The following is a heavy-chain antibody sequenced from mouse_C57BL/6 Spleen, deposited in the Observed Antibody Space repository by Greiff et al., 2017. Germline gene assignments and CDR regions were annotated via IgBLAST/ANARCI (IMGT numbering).Heavy chain of an antibody. Sequence: VQLQQPGAELVMPGASVTLSCKASGYTFPSYWLHCVKQRPGPGLAWIGEIDPSDSYTNYNQKFKGKSTLTVDKSSSTAYMQLSSLTSEDSAVYYCARYDYPYYAMDDWGQGTSVTVSA. CDR3: ARYDYPYYAMDD. CDR1: GYTFPSYW. V-gene: IGHV1-69*01. J-gene: IGHJ4*01. CDR2: IDPSDSYT. D-gene: IGHD2-4*01.